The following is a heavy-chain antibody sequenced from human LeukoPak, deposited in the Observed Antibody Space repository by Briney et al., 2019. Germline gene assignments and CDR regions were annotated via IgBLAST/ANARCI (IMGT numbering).Heavy chain of an antibody. CDR3: ARDPRSPGYCSGGSCSDWFDP. J-gene: IGHJ5*02. CDR2: IYYSGST. CDR1: GGSVSRGSYY. V-gene: IGHV4-61*01. Sequence: SETLSLTCTVSGGSVSRGSYYWSWIRQPPGKGLEWIGYIYYSGSTNYNPSLKSRVTISVDTSKNQFSLKLSSVTAADTAVYYCARDPRSPGYCSGGSCSDWFDPWGQGTLVTVSS. D-gene: IGHD2-15*01.